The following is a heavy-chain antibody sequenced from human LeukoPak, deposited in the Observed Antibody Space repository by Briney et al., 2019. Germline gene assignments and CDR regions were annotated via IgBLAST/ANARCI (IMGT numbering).Heavy chain of an antibody. CDR3: TRAKGIAVAGQFYYGMDV. CDR2: INSDGSST. Sequence: GGSLRLSCAASGFTFSSYWMHWVRQAPAKGLVCVPRINSDGSSTLYADSVKARFTIARDNAKNTLYLQMNSLRAEGAAVYYCTRAKGIAVAGQFYYGMDVWGQGTTVTVSS. V-gene: IGHV3-74*01. D-gene: IGHD6-19*01. J-gene: IGHJ6*02. CDR1: GFTFSSYW.